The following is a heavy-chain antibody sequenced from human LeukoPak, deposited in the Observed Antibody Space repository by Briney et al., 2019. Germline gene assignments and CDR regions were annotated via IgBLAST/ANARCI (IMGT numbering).Heavy chain of an antibody. D-gene: IGHD2-2*01. V-gene: IGHV1-69*02. CDR2: IIPILGIA. CDR1: GGTFSSYT. Sequence: GSSVKVSCKASGGTFSSYTISWVRQAPGQGLEWMGRIIPILGIANYAQKLQGRVTITADKSTSTAYMELSSLRSEDTAVYYCATYCSSTSCSGHFDYWGQGTLVTVSS. CDR3: ATYCSSTSCSGHFDY. J-gene: IGHJ4*02.